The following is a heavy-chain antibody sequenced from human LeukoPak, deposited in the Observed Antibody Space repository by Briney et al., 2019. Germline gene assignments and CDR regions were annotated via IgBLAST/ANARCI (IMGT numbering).Heavy chain of an antibody. CDR2: FTGGGGGA. J-gene: IGHJ6*03. CDR1: GFTFINYA. D-gene: IGHD6-19*01. CDR3: ARGHNSGSYYYMDV. Sequence: GGSLRLSCAASGFTFINYAMTWVRQAPGKGPEWVSGFTGGGGGAYYADSVTGRFTISRDNSMNTLSLQMNTLRAEDTAIYYCARGHNSGSYYYMDVWGKGTTVTVSS. V-gene: IGHV3-23*01.